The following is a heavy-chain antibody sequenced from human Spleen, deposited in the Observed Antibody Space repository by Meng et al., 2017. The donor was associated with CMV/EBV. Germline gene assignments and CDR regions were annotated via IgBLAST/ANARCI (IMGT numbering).Heavy chain of an antibody. CDR3: ARDRLNIVVVPVDFYYYCGMDV. J-gene: IGHJ6*02. V-gene: IGHV3-30-3*01. Sequence: GESLKISCAASGFTFSSYAMHWVRQAPGKGLEWVAVISYDGSNKYYADSVKGRFTISRDNSKNTLYLQMNSLRAEDTAVYYCARDRLNIVVVPVDFYYYCGMDVWGQGTTVTVSS. CDR2: ISYDGSNK. CDR1: GFTFSSYA. D-gene: IGHD2-2*01.